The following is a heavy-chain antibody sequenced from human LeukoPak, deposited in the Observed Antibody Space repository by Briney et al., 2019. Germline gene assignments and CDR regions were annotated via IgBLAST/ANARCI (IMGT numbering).Heavy chain of an antibody. J-gene: IGHJ4*02. CDR2: IWFDGKNE. CDR1: GFILNSYG. CDR3: ARDDWGSPDY. V-gene: IGHV3-33*01. D-gene: IGHD7-27*01. Sequence: PGGSLRLSCAASGFILNSYGMHWVRQAPGKGLEWVADIWFDGKNEHFADSVKGRFAISRDNSKNTVYLQINSLRAEDTAVYYCARDDWGSPDYWGQGTLVTVSS.